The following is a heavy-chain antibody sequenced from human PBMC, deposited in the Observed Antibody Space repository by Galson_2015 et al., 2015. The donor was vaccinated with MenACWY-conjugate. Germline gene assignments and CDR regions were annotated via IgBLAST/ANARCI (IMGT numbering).Heavy chain of an antibody. J-gene: IGHJ6*02. Sequence: WMGIIDPSGGSTSYAQKFQGRVTMTRDTSASTVYMELSSLRSEDTAVYYCARGDDILTGYLGSMDVWGQGTTVTVSS. D-gene: IGHD3-9*01. CDR3: ARGDDILTGYLGSMDV. V-gene: IGHV1-46*03. CDR2: IDPSGGST.